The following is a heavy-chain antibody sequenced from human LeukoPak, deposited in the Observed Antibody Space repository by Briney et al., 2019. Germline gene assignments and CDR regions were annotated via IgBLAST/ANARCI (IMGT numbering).Heavy chain of an antibody. J-gene: IGHJ4*02. V-gene: IGHV3-66*01. CDR1: GFTVSRYY. Sequence: GGSLRLSCAVSGFTVSRYYMSWVRQAPGKGLEWVSIIYSGDNTYYADSVKGRFTISRDNSKNTLYLQMNSLRVEDTAVCYCARDRGSGYDPGYFDYWGQGTLVTVSS. D-gene: IGHD5-12*01. CDR2: IYSGDNT. CDR3: ARDRGSGYDPGYFDY.